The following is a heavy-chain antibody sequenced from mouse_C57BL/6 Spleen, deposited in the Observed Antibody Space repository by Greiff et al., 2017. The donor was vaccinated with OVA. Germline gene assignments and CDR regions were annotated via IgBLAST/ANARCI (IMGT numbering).Heavy chain of an antibody. J-gene: IGHJ1*03. CDR3: ASAYYGSLDWYYEV. D-gene: IGHD1-1*01. V-gene: IGHV5-17*01. CDR2: ISRGSGAI. CDR1: GFTFSDYG. Sequence: EVKLVESGGGLVKPGGSLKLSCTASGFTFSDYGMHWVRQAPEKGLEWVAYISRGSGAIYYADTVKGRFTLSRDNANNTLCLQRTSLRSEDTAMYYCASAYYGSLDWYYEVWGTGATVTVSS.